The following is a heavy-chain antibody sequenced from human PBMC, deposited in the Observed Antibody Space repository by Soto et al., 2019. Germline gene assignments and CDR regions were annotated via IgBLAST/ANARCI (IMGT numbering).Heavy chain of an antibody. CDR2: VSYSGST. V-gene: IGHV4-59*01. D-gene: IGHD3-9*01. Sequence: PSETLSLTCTVSGGSISSYYWSWIRQPPGKGLEWIGDVSYSGSTSYNPSLESRITISVDTSKSQFSLKVTSVTAADTAMYYCARRRYFDTLLDPWGQGTLVTVSS. CDR1: GGSISSYY. CDR3: ARRRYFDTLLDP. J-gene: IGHJ5*02.